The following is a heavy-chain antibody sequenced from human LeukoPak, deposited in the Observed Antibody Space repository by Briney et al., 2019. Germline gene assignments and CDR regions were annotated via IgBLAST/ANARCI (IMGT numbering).Heavy chain of an antibody. CDR3: ARGGDPKYWYFNV. J-gene: IGHJ2*01. V-gene: IGHV4-39*01. CDR2: IRYSGTT. Sequence: PSETLSLTCTVSGGSISSTYDHWDWIRQPPGKGLEWLGSIRYSGTTYYNPSLKGRVTIFVDTSNNQFSLRLRSVTAADTAVYYCARGGDPKYWYFNVWGRGTLVTVSS. CDR1: GGSISSTYDH. D-gene: IGHD4-17*01.